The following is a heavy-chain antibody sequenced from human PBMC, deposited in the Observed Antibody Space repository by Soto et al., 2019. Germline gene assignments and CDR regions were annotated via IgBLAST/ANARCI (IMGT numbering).Heavy chain of an antibody. CDR1: GYTFTGYY. V-gene: IGHV1-2*02. D-gene: IGHD3-3*01. CDR2: INPNSGGT. J-gene: IGHJ4*02. CDR3: ARIYDFWSGYYGPFNY. Sequence: GASMKVSCKASGYTFTGYYMHWVRQAPGQGLDWMGWINPNSGGTNYAQKFQGRVTMTRETSISTAYMELSRLRSDDTAVYYCARIYDFWSGYYGPFNYWGQGTLVTVSS.